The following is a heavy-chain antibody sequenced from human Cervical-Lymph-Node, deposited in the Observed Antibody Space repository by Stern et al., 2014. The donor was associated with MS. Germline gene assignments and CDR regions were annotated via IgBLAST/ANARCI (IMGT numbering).Heavy chain of an antibody. CDR1: GGSISSGSYY. D-gene: IGHD2-15*01. CDR2: IYTSGST. Sequence: QVQLQESGPGLVKPSQTLSLTCTVSGGSISSGSYYWSWIRQPAGKGLEXIGRIYTSGSTNYNPSLKSRVTISVNTSQNQFSLKLSSVTAADTAVYYCASESCSGGSCVFDYWGQGTLVTVSS. CDR3: ASESCSGGSCVFDY. V-gene: IGHV4-61*02. J-gene: IGHJ4*02.